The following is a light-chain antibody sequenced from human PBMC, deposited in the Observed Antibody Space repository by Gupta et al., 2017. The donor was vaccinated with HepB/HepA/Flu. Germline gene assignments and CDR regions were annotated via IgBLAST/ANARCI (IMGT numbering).Light chain of an antibody. V-gene: IGLV2-14*03. CDR2: DVS. CDR3: SSYTSSITVV. J-gene: IGLJ2*01. Sequence: QSALTQPASVSGSPGQSITIACTGTSSDVGAYNYVSWHQQHPDKAPKLMIYDVSNRPSGVSNCFSGSKSGNTASLTISGLQAEDEADYYCSSYTSSITVVFGGGTKLTVL. CDR1: SSDVGAYNY.